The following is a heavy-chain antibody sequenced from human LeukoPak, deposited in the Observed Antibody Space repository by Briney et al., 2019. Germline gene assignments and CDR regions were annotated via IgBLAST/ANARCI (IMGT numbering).Heavy chain of an antibody. CDR1: GFTFSSYA. CDR3: AKDDYGGNSEL. J-gene: IGHJ4*02. D-gene: IGHD4-23*01. Sequence: GGSPRLSCAASGFTFSSYAMSWVRQAPGKGLEWVSAISGSGGGTYYADSVKGRFTISRDNSKNTLYLRMNSLRAEDTAVYYCAKDDYGGNSELWGQGTLVTVSS. V-gene: IGHV3-23*01. CDR2: ISGSGGGT.